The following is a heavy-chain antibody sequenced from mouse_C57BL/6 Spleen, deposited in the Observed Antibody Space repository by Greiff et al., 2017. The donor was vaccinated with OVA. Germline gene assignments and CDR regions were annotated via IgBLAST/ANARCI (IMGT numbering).Heavy chain of an antibody. D-gene: IGHD1-1*01. CDR2: IDPSDSKT. Sequence: HVQLKQSGADLVMPGASVKLSCAASGSTFTSYSMHWVRQTPGLGLEWIGEIDPSDSKTYCTQNFKGKFTFTVDKSSNTPYLQLSSLPSEDAAVYYCARAVDYGRSYAMDYWGQGTSVTVSA. CDR1: GSTFTSYS. V-gene: IGHV1-69*01. J-gene: IGHJ4*01. CDR3: ARAVDYGRSYAMDY.